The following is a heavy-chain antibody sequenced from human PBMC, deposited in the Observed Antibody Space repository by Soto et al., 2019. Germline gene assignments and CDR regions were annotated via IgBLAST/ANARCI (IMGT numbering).Heavy chain of an antibody. Sequence: GASVKVSCKASGGTFSSYAISWVRQAPGQGLEWMGGIIPIFGTANYAQKFQGRVTITADKSTSTAYMELSSLRSEDTAVYHCAREKSRGIAVAGNGGRFDYWGQGTLVTVSS. J-gene: IGHJ4*02. CDR3: AREKSRGIAVAGNGGRFDY. CDR2: IIPIFGTA. D-gene: IGHD6-19*01. V-gene: IGHV1-69*06. CDR1: GGTFSSYA.